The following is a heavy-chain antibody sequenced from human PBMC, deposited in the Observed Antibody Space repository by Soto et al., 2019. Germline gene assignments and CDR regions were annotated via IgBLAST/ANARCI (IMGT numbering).Heavy chain of an antibody. CDR2: LNSDGSDA. Sequence: PGGSLRLSCAASGFTFNNYWMHWVRQAPGSGLVWVSRLNSDGSDADYTDSVKGRFTISRDDAKNTLYLHMNSLRAEDTAIYYCARELSAFGMDVWGQGTTVTVSS. J-gene: IGHJ6*02. CDR3: ARELSAFGMDV. V-gene: IGHV3-74*01. D-gene: IGHD3-16*02. CDR1: GFTFNNYW.